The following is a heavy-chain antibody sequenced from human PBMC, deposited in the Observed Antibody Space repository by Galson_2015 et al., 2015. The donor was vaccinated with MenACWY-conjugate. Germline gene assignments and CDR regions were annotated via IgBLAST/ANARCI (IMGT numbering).Heavy chain of an antibody. V-gene: IGHV3-74*01. CDR2: INSDGSST. J-gene: IGHJ2*01. CDR3: ARAYGSNWHSDI. CDR1: GFTFSSYW. Sequence: SLRLSCAASGFTFSSYWMHWVRQAPGKGLVWVSRINSDGSSTTYADSVKGRFTISIDNAMNTLNLEMNSLRAEDTAVYYCARAYGSNWHSDIWGRGTLVTVSS. D-gene: IGHD4-17*01.